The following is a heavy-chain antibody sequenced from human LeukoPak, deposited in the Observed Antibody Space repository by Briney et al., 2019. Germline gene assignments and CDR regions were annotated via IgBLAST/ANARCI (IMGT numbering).Heavy chain of an antibody. J-gene: IGHJ4*02. D-gene: IGHD6-19*01. Sequence: PGGSLRLSCAASGFTFRTYEMHWVRQARGKVLEWVSDISSSGSTVYYADSVKGRFTTSRDNAKNFLYLQMHSLRAEDTAVYYCSLLAVASPQDYWGQGTLVTVSS. V-gene: IGHV3-48*03. CDR1: GFTFRTYE. CDR2: ISSSGSTV. CDR3: SLLAVASPQDY.